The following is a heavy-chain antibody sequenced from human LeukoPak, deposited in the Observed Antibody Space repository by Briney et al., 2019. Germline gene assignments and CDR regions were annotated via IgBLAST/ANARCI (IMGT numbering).Heavy chain of an antibody. J-gene: IGHJ4*02. CDR1: GFTFSISW. Sequence: GGSLRLSCVAPGFTFSISWVTWVRLAPGKGLEWVANIDKHGNKKYYVDSVKGRFAISREYASNSVFLQMDSLRAEDTSVYYCARDAGWGYYDLWGQGTPVTVSS. V-gene: IGHV3-7*01. D-gene: IGHD1-26*01. CDR2: IDKHGNKK. CDR3: ARDAGWGYYDL.